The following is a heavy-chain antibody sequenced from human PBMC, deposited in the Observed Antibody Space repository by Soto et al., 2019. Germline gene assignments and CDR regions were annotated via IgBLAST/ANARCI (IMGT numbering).Heavy chain of an antibody. CDR3: AKDYGHGSGTYFDY. CDR1: GFTFDDYT. D-gene: IGHD1-1*01. Sequence: GGSLRLSCAASGFTFDDYTMHWVRQAPGKGLEWVSLISWDGGSTYYADSVKGRFTISRDNSKNSLYLQMNSLRTEDTALYYCAKDYGHGSGTYFDYWGQGTLVTVSS. V-gene: IGHV3-43*01. CDR2: ISWDGGST. J-gene: IGHJ4*02.